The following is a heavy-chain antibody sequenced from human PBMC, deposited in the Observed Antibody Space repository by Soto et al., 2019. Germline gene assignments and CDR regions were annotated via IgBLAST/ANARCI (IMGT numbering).Heavy chain of an antibody. J-gene: IGHJ5*02. CDR3: GRARRYSSGPFEP. Sequence: PGESLKISGQCSGYSFTTDWIFWLRQIPVKGLEWMGSIYPGDSDTRCSPSFQGQVTISADQSMSSGYLQWSSLKASEKAMYSCGRARRYSSGPFEPWGQGNLVNVFS. CDR1: GYSFTTDW. V-gene: IGHV5-51*01. CDR2: IYPGDSDT. D-gene: IGHD6-19*01.